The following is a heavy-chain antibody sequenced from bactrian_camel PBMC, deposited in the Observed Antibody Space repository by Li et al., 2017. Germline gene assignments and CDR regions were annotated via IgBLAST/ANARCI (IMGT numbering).Heavy chain of an antibody. CDR2: MYTGFGGGNI. CDR3: AASELSNDHWWSLRTVDYQD. V-gene: IGHV3S32*01. J-gene: IGHJ4*01. CDR1: GIEFSRVC. D-gene: IGHD7*01. Sequence: DVQLVESGGGSVEPGGHLKVSCVVSGIEFSRVCMAWFRQPPGKEREGVAAMYTGFGGGNIYYDDSVKGRFTISKDSALRTLYLQMNSLKPEDTAMYYCAASELSNDHWWSLRTVDYQDWGQGTQVTVS.